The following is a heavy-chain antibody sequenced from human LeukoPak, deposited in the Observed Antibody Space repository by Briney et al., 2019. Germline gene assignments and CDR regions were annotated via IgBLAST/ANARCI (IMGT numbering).Heavy chain of an antibody. CDR1: GYIFTTYF. D-gene: IGHD3-10*01. V-gene: IGHV1-46*01. CDR2: INPSGGTT. J-gene: IGHJ4*02. Sequence: ASVKVSCKASGYIFTTYFMHWVRQAPGQGLEWLGFINPSGGTTGYSQKFQGRVTMTRDTSTNKGYMSLSSLRSEDTAVYYCARVRGHGDMIDSWGQGTLVTVSS. CDR3: ARVRGHGDMIDS.